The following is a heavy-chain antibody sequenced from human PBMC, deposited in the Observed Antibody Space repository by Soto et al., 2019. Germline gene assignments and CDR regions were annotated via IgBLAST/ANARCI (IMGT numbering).Heavy chain of an antibody. CDR3: ARHTSDVMVRGVHWFSDL. CDR1: GVSISTRHW. D-gene: IGHD3-10*01. CDR2: IDHSGAT. J-gene: IGHJ2*01. V-gene: IGHV4-4*02. Sequence: QVQLQESGPGLVKPSGTLSLTCGVSGVSISTRHWWSWVRQTPGKGLEWIGEIDHSGATTYSASLRRRVTLSVDKCIKHLSLQLYSLTAADTAVYHCARHTSDVMVRGVHWFSDLWGRGTLVTVS.